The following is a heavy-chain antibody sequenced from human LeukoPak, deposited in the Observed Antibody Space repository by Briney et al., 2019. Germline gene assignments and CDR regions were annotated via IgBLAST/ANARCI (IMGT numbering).Heavy chain of an antibody. J-gene: IGHJ4*02. D-gene: IGHD5-18*01. Sequence: GGSLRLSCAASGFTFSSYGMHWVRQAPGKGLEWVAFIRYDGSNKYYADSVKGRFTISRDNSKNTLYLQMNSLRAEDTAVYYCAKGTRGYSYGFVSDYWGQGTLVTVSS. CDR3: AKGTRGYSYGFVSDY. CDR2: IRYDGSNK. V-gene: IGHV3-30*02. CDR1: GFTFSSYG.